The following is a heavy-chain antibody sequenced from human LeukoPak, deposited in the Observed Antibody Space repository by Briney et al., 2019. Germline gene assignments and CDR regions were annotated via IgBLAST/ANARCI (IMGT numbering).Heavy chain of an antibody. V-gene: IGHV3-23*01. CDR1: GFTFSSYA. CDR3: AKDLPHYYDSSGYFGY. D-gene: IGHD3-22*01. J-gene: IGHJ4*02. Sequence: PGGSLRLSCAASGFTFSSYAMSWVRQAPGKGLEWVSAISGSGGSTYYADSVKGRFTISRDNSKNTLYLQMNSLRAEDTAVYYCAKDLPHYYDSSGYFGYWGQGTLVTVSS. CDR2: ISGSGGST.